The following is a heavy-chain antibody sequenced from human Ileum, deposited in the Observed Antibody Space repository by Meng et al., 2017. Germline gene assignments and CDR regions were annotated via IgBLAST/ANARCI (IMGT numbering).Heavy chain of an antibody. V-gene: IGHV4-4*07. J-gene: IGHJ2*01. Sequence: QVQLLGSGPGLVMPSETLSLTCTVSGGSISNYYWSWIRQPAGKGLEWIGRIYASVSTNYNPSLKTRITMSVDTSKSQFSLKLTSITAADTAVYYCVRDGSSSSGGTLWGRGTLVTVSS. CDR1: GGSISNYY. CDR2: IYASVST. CDR3: VRDGSSSSGGTL. D-gene: IGHD2-2*01.